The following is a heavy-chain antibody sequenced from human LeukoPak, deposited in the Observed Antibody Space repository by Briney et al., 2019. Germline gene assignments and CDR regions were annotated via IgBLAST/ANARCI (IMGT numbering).Heavy chain of an antibody. CDR3: AKDLSRWGSYRSDAFDI. CDR1: GFTFSSYW. J-gene: IGHJ3*02. CDR2: RKQDGSEK. Sequence: GGSLRLSRAASGFTFSSYWMSWVRQAPGKGLEWVANRKQDGSEKYYVDSVKGRFTISRDNAKKSLYLQMNSLRTEDTALYYCAKDLSRWGSYRSDAFDIWGQGTMVTVSS. D-gene: IGHD3-16*02. V-gene: IGHV3-7*03.